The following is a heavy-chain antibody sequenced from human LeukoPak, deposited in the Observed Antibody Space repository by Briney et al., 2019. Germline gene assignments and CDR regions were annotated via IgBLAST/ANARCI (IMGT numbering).Heavy chain of an antibody. V-gene: IGHV4-4*07. D-gene: IGHD3-3*01. Sequence: PSETLSLTCTVYGGSISSYYWSWIRQPAGKGLECIGRIYISGSTNYNPSLKSRVTMSVYTSKNQFSLKLSSVTAADTAVYYCARSLGHCYDFWSGPSPENWFDPWGQGTLVTVSS. J-gene: IGHJ5*02. CDR2: IYISGST. CDR3: ARSLGHCYDFWSGPSPENWFDP. CDR1: GGSISSYY.